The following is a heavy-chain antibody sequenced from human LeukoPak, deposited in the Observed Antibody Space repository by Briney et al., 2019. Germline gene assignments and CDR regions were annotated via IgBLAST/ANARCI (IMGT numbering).Heavy chain of an antibody. CDR1: GFTFSSYG. Sequence: GSLRLSCAASGFTFSSYGMHWVRHAPGKGLEWVAVISYDGSNKYYADSVKGRFTISRDNSKNTLYLQMNSLRAEDTAVYYCAKDWYCSGGSCYGGSYYYYGMDVWGQGTTVTVSS. D-gene: IGHD2-15*01. V-gene: IGHV3-30*18. CDR2: ISYDGSNK. J-gene: IGHJ6*02. CDR3: AKDWYCSGGSCYGGSYYYYGMDV.